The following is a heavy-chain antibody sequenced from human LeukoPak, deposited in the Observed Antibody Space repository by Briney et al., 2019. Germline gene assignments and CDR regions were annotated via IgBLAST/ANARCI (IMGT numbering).Heavy chain of an antibody. D-gene: IGHD2-15*01. V-gene: IGHV4-31*03. CDR1: GGSITRGAYY. Sequence: SETLSLTCTVSGGSITRGAYYWSWIRQHPGKGLEWIGYIYHSGKTYYNPSLRSRVTLSVDTSDNQFSLKLPSVTAADTAVYYCAREAPSSAGLIDPWGQGTLVTVSS. CDR3: AREAPSSAGLIDP. CDR2: IYHSGKT. J-gene: IGHJ5*02.